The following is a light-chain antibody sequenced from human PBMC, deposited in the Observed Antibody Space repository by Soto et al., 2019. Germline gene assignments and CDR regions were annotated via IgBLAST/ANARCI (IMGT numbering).Light chain of an antibody. V-gene: IGKV1-39*01. CDR2: AAS. Sequence: DIQMTQSPSSLSASVGDRVTITCRASQSISTYLNWYQQKPGKAPKLLIYAASSLQSGVPSRFSGSGSGTDFTLTISSPQPEDFATFYCQQSYSIPWTFGQGTKVEIK. CDR1: QSISTY. CDR3: QQSYSIPWT. J-gene: IGKJ1*01.